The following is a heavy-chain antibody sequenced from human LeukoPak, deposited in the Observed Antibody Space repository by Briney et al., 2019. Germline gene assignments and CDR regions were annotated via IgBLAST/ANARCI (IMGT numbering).Heavy chain of an antibody. CDR2: IYYSGST. Sequence: SETLSLTCTVSGGSISSSSYYWGWIRQPPGKGLEWIGSIYYSGSTYYNPSLKSRVTISVDTSKNQFSLKLSSVTAADTAVYYCARAVGTTTTLFDYWGQGTLVTVSS. V-gene: IGHV4-39*07. J-gene: IGHJ4*02. CDR3: ARAVGTTTTLFDY. D-gene: IGHD1-26*01. CDR1: GGSISSSSYY.